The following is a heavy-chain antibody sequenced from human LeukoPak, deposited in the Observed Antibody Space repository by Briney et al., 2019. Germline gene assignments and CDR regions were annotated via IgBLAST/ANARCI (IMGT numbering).Heavy chain of an antibody. CDR1: GFTLGKPW. V-gene: IGHV3-15*01. J-gene: IGHJ4*02. CDR3: ATYTSSYSDY. Sequence: GGSLRLSCPASGFTLGKPWMGWVRQAQGKGLEWVGRIKTKSDGGTADFAAPLKGRFTMSRDDSKNALYLQMNSLKTEDTAVYYCATYTSSYSDYWGQGTLVTVSS. CDR2: IKTKSDGGTA. D-gene: IGHD3-22*01.